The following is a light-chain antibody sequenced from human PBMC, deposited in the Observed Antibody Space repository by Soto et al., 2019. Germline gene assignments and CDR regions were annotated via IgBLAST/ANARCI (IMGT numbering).Light chain of an antibody. V-gene: IGLV2-14*01. CDR1: SSDVGSYNY. CDR2: DVT. Sequence: QSVLTQPSSVSGSPGQSITISCTGTSSDVGSYNYVSWYQHHPGKAPKLMIYDVTYRPSGVSHRFSGSKSGNTASLTISGLQAEDEADYYCSSYASSDTLIFGGGTKLTVL. J-gene: IGLJ2*01. CDR3: SSYASSDTLI.